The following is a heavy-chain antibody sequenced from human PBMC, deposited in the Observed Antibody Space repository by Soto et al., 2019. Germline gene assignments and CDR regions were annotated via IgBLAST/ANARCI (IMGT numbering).Heavy chain of an antibody. CDR1: GFTFSSYW. CDR3: ARGGDNRDYDFWSGYYRGYYYYMDV. Sequence: EVQLVESGGGLVQPGGSLRLSCAASGFTFSSYWMHWVRQAPGKGLVWVSRINSDGSSTSYADSVKGRFTISRDNAKNTLYLQMNSLSAEDTAVYYCARGGDNRDYDFWSGYYRGYYYYMDVWGKGTTVTVSS. CDR2: INSDGSST. J-gene: IGHJ6*03. D-gene: IGHD3-3*01. V-gene: IGHV3-74*01.